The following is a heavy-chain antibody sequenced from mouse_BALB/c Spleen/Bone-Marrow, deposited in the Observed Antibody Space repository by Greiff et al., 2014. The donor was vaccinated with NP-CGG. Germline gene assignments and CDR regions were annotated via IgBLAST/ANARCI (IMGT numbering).Heavy chain of an antibody. CDR1: GYTFTSYW. D-gene: IGHD1-1*01. CDR2: IYPGNSDT. CDR3: TRRGVYGSSFMDY. V-gene: IGHV1-5*01. J-gene: IGHJ4*01. Sequence: VQLQQSGTVLARPGASVKMSCKASGYTFTSYWMHWVKQRPGQGLEWIGAIYPGNSDTSYNQKFKGKAKLTAVTSTNTAYMELSSLTNEDSAVYFCTRRGVYGSSFMDYWGQGTSVTVSS.